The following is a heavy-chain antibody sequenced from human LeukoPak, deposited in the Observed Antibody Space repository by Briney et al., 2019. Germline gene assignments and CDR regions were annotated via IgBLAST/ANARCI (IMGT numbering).Heavy chain of an antibody. D-gene: IGHD2-21*01. Sequence: GGSLRLSCEASGFTFSSYDMSWVRQAPGKGLEWVSTISGSGGRTYYADSVRGRFTISRDNSKNTLYLQMNSLRAEDAAVYFCAKAPVTSCRGAYCYPFDSWGQGTLVTVSS. CDR2: ISGSGGRT. CDR3: AKAPVTSCRGAYCYPFDS. CDR1: GFTFSSYD. V-gene: IGHV3-23*01. J-gene: IGHJ4*02.